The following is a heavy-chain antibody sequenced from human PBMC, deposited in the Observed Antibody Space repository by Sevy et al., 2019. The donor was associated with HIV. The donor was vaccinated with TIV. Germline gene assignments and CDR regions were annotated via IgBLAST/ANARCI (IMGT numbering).Heavy chain of an antibody. J-gene: IGHJ5*02. Sequence: SETSLTCAVHGGSSSGYYWNWIRQPPGKGLEWIGEINHSGSTNYNPSLKSRVTISVGTSKNQFSLKLSSVTAADTAVYYCARSPPIVVVPGAPSWFDPWGQGTLVTVSS. CDR2: INHSGST. CDR1: GGSSSGYY. CDR3: ARSPPIVVVPGAPSWFDP. D-gene: IGHD2-2*01. V-gene: IGHV4-34*01.